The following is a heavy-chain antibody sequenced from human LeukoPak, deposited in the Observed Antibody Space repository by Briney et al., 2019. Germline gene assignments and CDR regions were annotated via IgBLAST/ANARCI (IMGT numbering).Heavy chain of an antibody. V-gene: IGHV1-69*04. Sequence: SVKVSCKASGGTFSSYAINWVRQAPGQGLEWMGRIIPILGIANYAQKFQGRVTITADKSTCTAYMELSSLRSEDTAVYYCARVRWDQLPYNWFDPWGQGTLVTVSS. CDR3: ARVRWDQLPYNWFDP. CDR1: GGTFSSYA. CDR2: IIPILGIA. D-gene: IGHD2-2*01. J-gene: IGHJ5*02.